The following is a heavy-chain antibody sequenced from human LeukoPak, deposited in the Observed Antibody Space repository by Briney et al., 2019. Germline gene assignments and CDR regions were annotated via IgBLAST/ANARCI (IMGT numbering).Heavy chain of an antibody. V-gene: IGHV3-21*01. D-gene: IGHD5-12*01. CDR1: GFTFSSYN. CDR2: ISGSSSYI. Sequence: MTGESLRLSCAASGFTFSSYNMNWVRQAPGKGLEWVASISGSSSYIYYADSVKGRFTISRDNAKNSLYLQMNSLRAEDTAVYYCARASVASNPLEYYYYMDVWGKGTTVIVSS. CDR3: ARASVASNPLEYYYYMDV. J-gene: IGHJ6*03.